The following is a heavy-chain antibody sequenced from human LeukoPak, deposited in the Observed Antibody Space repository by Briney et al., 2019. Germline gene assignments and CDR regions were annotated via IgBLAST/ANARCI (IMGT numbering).Heavy chain of an antibody. Sequence: GGSLRLSCAASGFTFSSYSMTWVRQAPGKGLEWVSSISSSSSYIYYADSVKGRFTISRDNAKNSLYLQMNSLRAEDTAVYYCATDKITYYYDSSGYITSDYWGQGTLVTVSS. D-gene: IGHD3-22*01. CDR1: GFTFSSYS. V-gene: IGHV3-21*04. CDR3: ATDKITYYYDSSGYITSDY. J-gene: IGHJ4*02. CDR2: ISSSSSYI.